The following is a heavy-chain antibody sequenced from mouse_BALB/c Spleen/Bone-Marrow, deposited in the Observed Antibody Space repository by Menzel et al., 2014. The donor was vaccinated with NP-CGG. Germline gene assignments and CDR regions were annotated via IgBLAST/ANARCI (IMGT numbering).Heavy chain of an antibody. D-gene: IGHD2-1*01. Sequence: EVQLQQSGPELVKPGASVKISCKASGYSFTAYYIHWVKQSHVKSLEWIGRINPYNGATSYNQNFKDKASLTVDKPSSTAYMELHSLTSEDSAVYYCARKGNYGWFAYWGQGTLVTVSA. J-gene: IGHJ3*01. V-gene: IGHV1-26*01. CDR2: INPYNGAT. CDR1: GYSFTAYY. CDR3: ARKGNYGWFAY.